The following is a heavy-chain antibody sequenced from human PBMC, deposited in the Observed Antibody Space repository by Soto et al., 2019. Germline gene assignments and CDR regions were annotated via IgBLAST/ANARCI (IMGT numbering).Heavy chain of an antibody. J-gene: IGHJ6*02. V-gene: IGHV2-70*04. Sequence: ESGPTLVNPTQTLTLTCTFSGFSLRTSGMRVSWIRQPPGKALEWLARIDWDDGKFYSTSLKSRLTISKDTSKNQVALTMTNMDPVDTGTYYCARDYYGSGSPRGMDVWGQGTTVTVSS. CDR2: IDWDDGK. CDR1: GFSLRTSGMR. D-gene: IGHD3-10*01. CDR3: ARDYYGSGSPRGMDV.